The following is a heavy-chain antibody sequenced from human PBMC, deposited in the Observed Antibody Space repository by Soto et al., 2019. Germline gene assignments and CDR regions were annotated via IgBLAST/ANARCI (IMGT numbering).Heavy chain of an antibody. CDR1: GGSISSSSYY. J-gene: IGHJ4*02. D-gene: IGHD3-22*01. CDR3: VRQDYYDTSA. V-gene: IGHV4-39*01. Sequence: SLTCAVSGGSISSSSYYWGWIRQPPGKGLEWIGSMSYSGSTYYNPSLKSRVTISVDTSKNQFSLKLTSVTAADTAIYYCVRQDYYDTSAWGQGTLVTVSS. CDR2: MSYSGST.